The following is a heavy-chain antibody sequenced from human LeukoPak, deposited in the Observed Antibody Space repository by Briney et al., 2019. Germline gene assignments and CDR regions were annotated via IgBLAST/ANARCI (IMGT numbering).Heavy chain of an antibody. Sequence: SETLSLTCTVSGGSISSGGYYWSWIRQHPGKGLEWIGHIYYSGSTYYNPSLKSRVTISVDTSKNQFSLKLSSVTAADTAVYYCARDPYGSIDYWGQGTLVTVSS. CDR1: GGSISSGGYY. D-gene: IGHD3-10*01. CDR3: ARDPYGSIDY. V-gene: IGHV4-31*03. CDR2: IYYSGST. J-gene: IGHJ4*02.